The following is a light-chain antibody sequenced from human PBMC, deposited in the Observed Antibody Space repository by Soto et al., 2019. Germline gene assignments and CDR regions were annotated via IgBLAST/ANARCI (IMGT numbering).Light chain of an antibody. CDR2: GAS. Sequence: EIVLTQSPGTRSLSPGERATLSCRGSQTLIANYLAWYQQKPGQAPRLLISGASTRAPGIPDRFSGSGSGTDFTLTISRLEPEDFAVYYCQQYGRSPLYTFGQGTRLEIK. CDR3: QQYGRSPLYT. V-gene: IGKV3-20*01. J-gene: IGKJ2*01. CDR1: QTLIANY.